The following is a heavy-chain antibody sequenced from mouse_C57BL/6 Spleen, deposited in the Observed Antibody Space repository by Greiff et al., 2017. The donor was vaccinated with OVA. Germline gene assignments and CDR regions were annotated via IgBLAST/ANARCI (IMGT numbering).Heavy chain of an antibody. Sequence: VHVKQSGAELVRPGASVKLSCTASGFNIKDDYMHWVKQRPEQGLEWIGWIDPENGDTEYASKFQGKATITADTSSNTAYLQLSSLTSEDTAVYYCTVLLLGGYWGQGTTLTVSS. J-gene: IGHJ2*01. D-gene: IGHD1-1*01. CDR1: GFNIKDDY. V-gene: IGHV14-4*01. CDR2: IDPENGDT. CDR3: TVLLLGGY.